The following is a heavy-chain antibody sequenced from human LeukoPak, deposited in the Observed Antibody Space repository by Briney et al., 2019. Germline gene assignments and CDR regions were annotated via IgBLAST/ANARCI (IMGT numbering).Heavy chain of an antibody. CDR3: ARSWYFDL. CDR1: GFTFSSYV. CDR2: TTGSGATT. V-gene: IGHV3-23*01. Sequence: PGGSLRLSCAASGFTFSSYVMTWVRQAPGKGLEWVTTTTGSGATTDYADSVKGRFTISRDNSKNTLSLQMNSLRAEDTAVYYCARSWYFDLCGRGTLVTVSS. J-gene: IGHJ2*01.